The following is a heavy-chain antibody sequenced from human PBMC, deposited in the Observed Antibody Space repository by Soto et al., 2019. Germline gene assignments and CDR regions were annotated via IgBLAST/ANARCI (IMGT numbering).Heavy chain of an antibody. CDR2: INHSGST. V-gene: IGHV4-34*01. Sequence: PAETLSLTCTVSGGSXSGYYWSWIRQPPGKGLEWIGEINHSGSTNYNPSLKSRVTISVDTSKNQFSLNLSSVTAADTAVYYCARGYYYGSGSDPTAYYYGMDVWGQGTTVTVSS. J-gene: IGHJ6*02. D-gene: IGHD3-10*01. CDR3: ARGYYYGSGSDPTAYYYGMDV. CDR1: GGSXSGYY.